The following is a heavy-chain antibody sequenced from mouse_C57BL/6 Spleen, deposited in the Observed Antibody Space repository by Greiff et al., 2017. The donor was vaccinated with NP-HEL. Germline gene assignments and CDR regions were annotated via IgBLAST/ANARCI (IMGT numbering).Heavy chain of an antibody. CDR1: GYAFSSSW. Sequence: VMLVESGPELVKPGASVKISCKASGYAFSSSWMNWVKQRPGKGLEWIGRIYPGDGDTNYIGKFKGKATLTADKSSSTAYMQLSSLTSEDSAVYVCASSADYYGSSPRYWGQGTTLTVSS. D-gene: IGHD1-1*01. CDR2: IYPGDGDT. V-gene: IGHV1-82*01. CDR3: ASSADYYGSSPRY. J-gene: IGHJ2*01.